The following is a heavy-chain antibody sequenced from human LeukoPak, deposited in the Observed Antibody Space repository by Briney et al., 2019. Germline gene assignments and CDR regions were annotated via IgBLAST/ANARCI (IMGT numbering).Heavy chain of an antibody. J-gene: IGHJ6*03. CDR2: IYNSGST. CDR1: GGSISSHY. V-gene: IGHV4-59*11. CDR3: ARDYSSSNYYYYYMDV. Sequence: PSETLSLTCTVSGGSISSHYWSWIRQPPGKGLEWIGYIYNSGSTNYNPSLESRVTISVDTSKNQVSLKLSSVTAADTAVYYCARDYSSSNYYYYYMDVWGKGTTVTVSS. D-gene: IGHD6-6*01.